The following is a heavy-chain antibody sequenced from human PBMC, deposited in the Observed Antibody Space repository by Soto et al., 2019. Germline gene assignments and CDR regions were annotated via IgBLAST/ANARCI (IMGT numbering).Heavy chain of an antibody. V-gene: IGHV2-26*01. CDR3: ALALSEELPISYFDS. Sequence: QVTLKESGPVLVKPTETLTLTCTVSGFSLSKARMGVSWIRQPPGKALEWLAHIFWNDERSYNTSLKSRLTISRDTSKSQVVLTMTNVDPVDTGTYFCALALSEELPISYFDSWGQGTLVSVSS. D-gene: IGHD1-7*01. CDR2: IFWNDER. J-gene: IGHJ4*02. CDR1: GFSLSKARMG.